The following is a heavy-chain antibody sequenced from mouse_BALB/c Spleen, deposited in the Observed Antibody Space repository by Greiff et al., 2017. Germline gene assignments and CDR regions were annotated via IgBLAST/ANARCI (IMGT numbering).Heavy chain of an antibody. D-gene: IGHD3-3*01. CDR2: ISSGSSTI. CDR3: ARSRRDHYFDY. V-gene: IGHV5-17*02. J-gene: IGHJ2*01. CDR1: GFTFSSFG. Sequence: EVKLQESGGGLVQPGGSRKLSCAASGFTFSSFGMHWVRQAPEKGLEWVAYISSGSSTIYYADTVKGRFTISRDNPKNTLFLQMTSLRSEDTAMYYCARSRRDHYFDYWGQGTTLTVSS.